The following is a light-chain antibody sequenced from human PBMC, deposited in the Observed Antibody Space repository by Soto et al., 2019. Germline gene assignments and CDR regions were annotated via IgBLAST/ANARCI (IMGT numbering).Light chain of an antibody. CDR3: QQDNTLTPDT. CDR1: QSVNNN. Sequence: EIILTQSPASLSVSPGERATLSCRASQSVNNNLAWYQQKPGQAPRLLIYGASTRATGIPGRFRDSGSGTDFTLTITSLQSEDFAVYFCQQDNTLTPDTFGQGTKLEIK. J-gene: IGKJ2*01. V-gene: IGKV3-15*01. CDR2: GAS.